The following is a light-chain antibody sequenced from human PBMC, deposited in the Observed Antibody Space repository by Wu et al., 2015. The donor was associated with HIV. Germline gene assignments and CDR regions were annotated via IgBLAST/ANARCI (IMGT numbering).Light chain of an antibody. V-gene: IGKV3-15*01. J-gene: IGKJ2*01. CDR1: QSIGSD. CDR2: GAS. Sequence: EVVMTQSPGTLSVSPGEGVTLSCRASQSIGSDLAWYQQKPGHPPRLLIYGASTRATAIPARFGGSGSGTDFTLTISSMQSEDFAVYYCQQYHNWPPYTFGPGTRAGD. CDR3: QQYHNWPPYT.